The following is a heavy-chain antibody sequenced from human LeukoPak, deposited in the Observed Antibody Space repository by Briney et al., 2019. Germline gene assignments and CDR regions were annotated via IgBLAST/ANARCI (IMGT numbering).Heavy chain of an antibody. D-gene: IGHD3-16*01. CDR1: GFTFSDSW. CDR3: ATYTHWVAGDV. Sequence: GSLRLSCAASGFTFSDSWMSWVRQAPGKGLEWVANMNQDGGEKDYVDSVKGRFTISRDNARNSLYLQMGSLRAEDTAVYYCATYTHWVAGDVWGQGTTVTVSS. CDR2: MNQDGGEK. V-gene: IGHV3-7*01. J-gene: IGHJ6*02.